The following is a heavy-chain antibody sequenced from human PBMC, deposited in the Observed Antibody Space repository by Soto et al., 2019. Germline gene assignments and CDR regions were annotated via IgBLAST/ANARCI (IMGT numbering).Heavy chain of an antibody. CDR2: IYSGGST. J-gene: IGHJ6*02. CDR3: ARDPGDRNGMSV. Sequence: EVQVVESGGDLVQPGGSLRLSCAASGFTVSSDYMNWVRQAPGKGLEWVSVIYSGGSTYYADSVKGRFTISRDNSKNMLYLQMNSLRAEDTAVYYCARDPGDRNGMSVWGQGTTVTVSS. D-gene: IGHD1-26*01. CDR1: GFTVSSDY. V-gene: IGHV3-66*01.